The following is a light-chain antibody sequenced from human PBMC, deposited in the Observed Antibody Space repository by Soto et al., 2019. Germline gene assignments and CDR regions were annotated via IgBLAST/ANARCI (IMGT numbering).Light chain of an antibody. CDR1: TSDVGTYDY. J-gene: IGLJ1*01. CDR3: SSYVGATTRV. V-gene: IGLV2-14*01. CDR2: EVS. Sequence: QSALTQPASVSGSPGQSITISCTGTTSDVGTYDYVSWYQHQPDKAPKVMIYEVSNRPSGVSDRFSGSKSGNTASLTISGLQAEDEADYYCSSYVGATTRVFGTGTKLTVL.